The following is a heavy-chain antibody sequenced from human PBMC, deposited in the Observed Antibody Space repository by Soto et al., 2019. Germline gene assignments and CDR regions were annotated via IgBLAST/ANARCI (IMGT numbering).Heavy chain of an antibody. Sequence: GGSLRLSCAASGFTFSSYAMSWVRQAPGKGLEWVSAISGSGGSTYYADSVKGRFTISRDNSKNTLYLQMNSLRAEDTAVYYSAQARIEASTRLGVYYFDYWGQGTLVTVSS. CDR1: GFTFSSYA. V-gene: IGHV3-23*01. D-gene: IGHD6-25*01. J-gene: IGHJ4*02. CDR2: ISGSGGST. CDR3: AQARIEASTRLGVYYFDY.